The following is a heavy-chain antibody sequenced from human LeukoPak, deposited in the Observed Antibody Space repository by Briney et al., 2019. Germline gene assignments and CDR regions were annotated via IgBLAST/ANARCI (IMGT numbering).Heavy chain of an antibody. CDR2: INPYIGGT. Sequence: RASVKVSCKTSGYTFTGYHMHWVRQAPGQGREWMGWINPYIGGTNFAQKSQGRVTMTRDTSITTAYMELSRLRSDDPAVYYCAGVVYWGGDCYSKYFYGMDVWGQGTTVTVPS. D-gene: IGHD2-21*02. CDR1: GYTFTGYH. CDR3: AGVVYWGGDCYSKYFYGMDV. J-gene: IGHJ6*02. V-gene: IGHV1-2*02.